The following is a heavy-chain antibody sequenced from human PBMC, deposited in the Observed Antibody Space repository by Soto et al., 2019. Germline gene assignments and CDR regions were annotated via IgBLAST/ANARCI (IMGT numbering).Heavy chain of an antibody. CDR1: GFTFSSYS. Sequence: EVQLVESGGGLVKPGGSLRLSCAASGFTFSSYSMNWVRQAPGTGREWVSSISSSSSYIYYADSVKGRFTISRDNAKNSLYLQMNSLRAEDTAVYYCARDPTSSWSRGPIDYWGQGTLVTVSS. J-gene: IGHJ4*02. V-gene: IGHV3-21*01. D-gene: IGHD6-13*01. CDR2: ISSSSSYI. CDR3: ARDPTSSWSRGPIDY.